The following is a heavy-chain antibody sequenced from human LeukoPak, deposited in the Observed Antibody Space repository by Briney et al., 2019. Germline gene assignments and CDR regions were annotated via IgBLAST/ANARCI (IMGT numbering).Heavy chain of an antibody. Sequence: ASVKVSCKASGNTFTSYYMHWVRQAPGQGLEWMGIINPSGGSTSYAPKFQGRVTVIRDTSTSTVYMELRSLRSEDTAVYYCARVDCSSGRCYTLDFDYWGQGTLVTVSS. D-gene: IGHD2-2*02. J-gene: IGHJ4*02. CDR3: ARVDCSSGRCYTLDFDY. V-gene: IGHV1-46*03. CDR1: GNTFTSYY. CDR2: INPSGGST.